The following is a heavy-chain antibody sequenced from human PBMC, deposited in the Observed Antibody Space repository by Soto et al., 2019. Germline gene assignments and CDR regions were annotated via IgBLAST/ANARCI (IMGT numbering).Heavy chain of an antibody. CDR3: ARDYSSSSPNWFDP. CDR1: GYTFTSYG. Sequence: ASVKVSCKASGYTFTSYGISWVRQAPGQGLEWMGWISAYNGNTNYAQKLQGRVTMTTDTSTSTAYMELRSLRSDDTVVYYCARDYSSSSPNWFDPWGQGTLVTVSS. V-gene: IGHV1-18*01. J-gene: IGHJ5*02. CDR2: ISAYNGNT. D-gene: IGHD6-6*01.